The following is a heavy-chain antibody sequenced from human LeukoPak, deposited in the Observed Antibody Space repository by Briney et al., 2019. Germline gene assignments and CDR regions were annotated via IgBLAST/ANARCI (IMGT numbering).Heavy chain of an antibody. V-gene: IGHV4-59*01. J-gene: IGHJ4*02. D-gene: IGHD4-23*01. CDR1: GGSISSYY. Sequence: SETLSLTCTVSGGSISSYYWSWIRQPPGKGLEWIGYMSYSGNTNYNPSLKSRVTISIDASKNQFSLMLSSVTAADTAVYYCVRALGYGGNRWGQGTLVTVSS. CDR3: VRALGYGGNR. CDR2: MSYSGNT.